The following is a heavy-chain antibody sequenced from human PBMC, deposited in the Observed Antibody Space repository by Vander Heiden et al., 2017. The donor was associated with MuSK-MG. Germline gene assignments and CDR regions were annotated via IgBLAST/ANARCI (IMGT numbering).Heavy chain of an antibody. CDR3: ARDGGELLFDY. D-gene: IGHD1-26*01. CDR2: INPNSGGT. V-gene: IGHV1-2*04. Sequence: QVQLVQSGAEVKKPGASVKVSCKASGYTFTGYYMHWVRQAPGQGLEWRGWINPNSGGTNYAQKLQGWVTMTRDTSISTAYMELSRLRSDDTAGDYCARDGGELLFDYWGQGTLGNVAS. CDR1: GYTFTGYY. J-gene: IGHJ4*02.